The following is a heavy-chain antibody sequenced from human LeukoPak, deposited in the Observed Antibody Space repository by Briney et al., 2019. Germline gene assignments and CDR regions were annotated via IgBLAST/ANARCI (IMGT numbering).Heavy chain of an antibody. J-gene: IGHJ4*02. CDR1: GFSFPYG. CDR3: ARWNGYGDY. Sequence: GGSLRLSCEASGFSFPYGMSWVRQAPGKGLEWVSGFSGGSGTTHYADSVKGRFTISRDNSKNTLYLQMNSLRAEDTAVYYCARWNGYGDYWGQGTLVTVSS. CDR2: FSGGSGTT. D-gene: IGHD5-12*01. V-gene: IGHV3-23*01.